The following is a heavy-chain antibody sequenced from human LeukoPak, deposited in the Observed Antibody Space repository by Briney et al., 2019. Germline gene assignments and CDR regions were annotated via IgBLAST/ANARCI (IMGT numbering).Heavy chain of an antibody. CDR1: GFTFSSYW. V-gene: IGHV3-7*01. Sequence: GGSLRLSCAASGFTFSSYWMSWVRQAPGKGLEWVANIKQDGSEKYYVDSVKGRFTISRDNAKNSLYLQMNSLRAEDTAVYYCARDRGRGYSYGYADQDNDYWGQGTLVTVSS. J-gene: IGHJ4*02. CDR3: ARDRGRGYSYGYADQDNDY. CDR2: IKQDGSEK. D-gene: IGHD5-18*01.